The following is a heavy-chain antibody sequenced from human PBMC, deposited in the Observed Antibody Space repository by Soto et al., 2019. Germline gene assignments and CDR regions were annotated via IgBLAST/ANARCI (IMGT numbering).Heavy chain of an antibody. Sequence: QVQLVQSGAEVKKPGASVKVSCKASGYTFTGYYMHWVRQAPGQGLEWMGWINPNSGGTNYAQKFQGRVTMTRATSISTADMELSRLRADDTAVYYCARDIVVVPAAMGHAFDIWGQGTMVTVSS. CDR1: GYTFTGYY. V-gene: IGHV1-2*02. CDR2: INPNSGGT. J-gene: IGHJ3*02. CDR3: ARDIVVVPAAMGHAFDI. D-gene: IGHD2-2*01.